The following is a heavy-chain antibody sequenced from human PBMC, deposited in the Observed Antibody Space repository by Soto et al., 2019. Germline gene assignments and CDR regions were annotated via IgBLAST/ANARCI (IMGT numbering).Heavy chain of an antibody. Sequence: GASVKVSCKASGYTFTSYGISWVRQAPGQGLEWMGWISAYNGNTNYAQKLQGRVTMTTDTSTSTAYMELRSLRSDDTAVYYGARWESAAGYSYGNDAFDIWGKCTRVTVSS. CDR2: ISAYNGNT. J-gene: IGHJ3*02. V-gene: IGHV1-18*04. CDR1: GYTFTSYG. CDR3: ARWESAAGYSYGNDAFDI. D-gene: IGHD5-18*01.